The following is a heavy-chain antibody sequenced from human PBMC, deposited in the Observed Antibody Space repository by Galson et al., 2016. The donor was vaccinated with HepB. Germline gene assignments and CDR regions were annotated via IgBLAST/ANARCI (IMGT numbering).Heavy chain of an antibody. J-gene: IGHJ6*04. V-gene: IGHV3-23*01. CDR2: ISRSDDST. Sequence: SLRLSCAASGFTFRNYGMTWVRQAPGKGLEVVSRISRSDDSTDYADSVKGRFTISRDNSKNTLSLQMNSLRAEDTAVYYCVQGSTAPAVWGKGTTVTVSS. CDR3: VQGSTAPAV. D-gene: IGHD1-26*01. CDR1: GFTFRNYG.